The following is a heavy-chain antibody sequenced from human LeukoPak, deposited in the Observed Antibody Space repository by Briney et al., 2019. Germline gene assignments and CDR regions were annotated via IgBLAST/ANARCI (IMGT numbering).Heavy chain of an antibody. V-gene: IGHV1-3*01. Sequence: ASVKVSCKASGYTFTSYAMHWVRQAPGQRLEWMGWINAGNGNTKYSQKFQGRVTITRDTSASTAYMELSSLRSEDTAVYYCARPTGATATNDAFDIWGQGTMVTVSS. D-gene: IGHD4-17*01. J-gene: IGHJ3*02. CDR1: GYTFTSYA. CDR2: INAGNGNT. CDR3: ARPTGATATNDAFDI.